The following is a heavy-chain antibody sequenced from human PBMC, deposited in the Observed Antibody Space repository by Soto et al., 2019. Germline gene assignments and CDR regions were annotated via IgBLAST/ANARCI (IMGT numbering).Heavy chain of an antibody. D-gene: IGHD6-19*01. Sequence: QVQLVQSGGEVKKPGASVKVSCKGSGYTFARYGVSWVRQAPGQGLEWMGWISLYNGNTNYARKVQGRVTMTADTSTSTAYMELRSLRSDDTAVYYCARVIAVAGNTHFRMDVWGQGTTVIVSS. J-gene: IGHJ6*02. CDR2: ISLYNGNT. CDR1: GYTFARYG. CDR3: ARVIAVAGNTHFRMDV. V-gene: IGHV1-18*01.